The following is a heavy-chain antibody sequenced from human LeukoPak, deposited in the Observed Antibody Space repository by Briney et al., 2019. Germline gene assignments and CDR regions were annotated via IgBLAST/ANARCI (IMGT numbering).Heavy chain of an antibody. Sequence: TTGGSLRLSCAVSGLTFSDYRMIWVRQAPEKRLEWVAVTAGADDVIQYADSVKGRFTISRDNAKNSLYLQMNSLRAGDTALYYCARERTYYYDSNPDYFDYWGQGTLVTVSS. CDR1: GLTFSDYR. V-gene: IGHV3-21*04. CDR3: ARERTYYYDSNPDYFDY. D-gene: IGHD3-22*01. J-gene: IGHJ4*02. CDR2: TAGADDVI.